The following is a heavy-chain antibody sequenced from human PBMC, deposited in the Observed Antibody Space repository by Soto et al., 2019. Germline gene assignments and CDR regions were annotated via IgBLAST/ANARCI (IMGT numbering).Heavy chain of an antibody. D-gene: IGHD2-2*01. CDR1: GFTFSSYG. CDR3: ARDFWGYCSSTSCYRSGLGH. Sequence: GGSLRLSCAASGFTFSSYGMHWVRQAPGKGLEWVAVIWYDGSNKYYADSVKGRFTISRDNSKNTLYLQMNSLRAEDTAVYYCARDFWGYCSSTSCYRSGLGHWGQGTLVTVSS. CDR2: IWYDGSNK. V-gene: IGHV3-33*01. J-gene: IGHJ4*02.